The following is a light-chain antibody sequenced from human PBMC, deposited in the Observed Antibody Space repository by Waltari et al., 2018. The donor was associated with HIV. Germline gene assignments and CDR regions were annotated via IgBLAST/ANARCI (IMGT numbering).Light chain of an antibody. Sequence: QSALTQPPSASGSPGQSVNLSCTGGDNNLNDYKYVSWYQQHSDKPPKLIIFEVTKRPSGVPERFSGSKSGNTASLFVSGLQPEDEATYFCSSFAGTNKLFGGGTKLTVL. CDR1: DNNLNDYKY. V-gene: IGLV2-8*01. CDR2: EVT. J-gene: IGLJ2*01. CDR3: SSFAGTNKL.